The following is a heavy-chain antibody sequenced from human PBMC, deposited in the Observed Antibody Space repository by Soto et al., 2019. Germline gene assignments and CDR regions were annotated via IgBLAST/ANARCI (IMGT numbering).Heavy chain of an antibody. CDR2: IIPLLGTA. D-gene: IGHD3-16*01. J-gene: IGHJ6*02. CDR1: GGTFSNYA. Sequence: PGGSLRLSCAASGGTFSNYAINWVRQAPGQGLEWMGGIIPLLGTAKYAQNFQGRVTITADESTSTAYMDLSSLRSEDTAVYYCARGETYLGVWGQGTTVTVSS. V-gene: IGHV1-69*01. CDR3: ARGETYLGV.